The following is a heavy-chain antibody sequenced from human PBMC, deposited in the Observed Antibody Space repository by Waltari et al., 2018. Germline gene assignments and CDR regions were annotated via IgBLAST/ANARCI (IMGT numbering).Heavy chain of an antibody. Sequence: QVQLQESGPGLVKPSETLSLTCTVTGGPISSYYWSWIRQPPGKGLEWIGYIYYSGSTNYNPSLKSRVTISVDTSKNQFSLKLSSVTAADTAVYYCARDLRYFDWPAGYYYYMDVWGKGTTVTVSS. CDR2: IYYSGST. J-gene: IGHJ6*03. CDR1: GGPISSYY. V-gene: IGHV4-59*01. D-gene: IGHD3-9*01. CDR3: ARDLRYFDWPAGYYYYMDV.